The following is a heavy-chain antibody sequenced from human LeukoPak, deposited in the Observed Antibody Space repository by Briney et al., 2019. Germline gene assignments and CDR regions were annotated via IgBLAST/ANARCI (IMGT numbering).Heavy chain of an antibody. CDR2: INWNGGST. CDR1: GFTPDDYG. J-gene: IGHJ4*02. CDR3: ATVDESSGGPDDY. D-gene: IGHD3-22*01. V-gene: IGHV3-20*03. Sequence: PGRCLRLSSAASGFTPDDYGMSSVRQAPGKGLEWVSGINWNGGSTAYADSVQGRFTISRDNAKNSLYLQINSLRAEDTALYYCATVDESSGGPDDYWGQGTLVTVSS.